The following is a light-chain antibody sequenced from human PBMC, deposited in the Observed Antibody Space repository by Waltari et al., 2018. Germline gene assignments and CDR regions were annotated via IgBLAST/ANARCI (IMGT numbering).Light chain of an antibody. V-gene: IGKV4-1*01. CDR3: QQYYSIPLT. CDR1: QNVLYSSNNKNY. CDR2: WAS. J-gene: IGKJ4*01. Sequence: DIVMTQSPDSLAVSLGERATINCKSSQNVLYSSNNKNYLAWYQQKPGQPPTALLCWASTRDSGGPDRFSGSGSGTDFTLSISSLQAEDVAVYYCQQYYSIPLTFGGGTKVEIK.